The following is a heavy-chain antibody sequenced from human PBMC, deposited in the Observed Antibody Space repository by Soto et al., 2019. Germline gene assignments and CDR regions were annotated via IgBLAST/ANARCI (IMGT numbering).Heavy chain of an antibody. D-gene: IGHD3-3*01. CDR2: IDSSSSTF. J-gene: IGHJ4*02. CDR3: ARQNSDYFSSRFDY. V-gene: IGHV3-48*02. Sequence: GGSLRLSCAASGFTFSIFSMNWVRQAPGKGLEWVSYIDSSSSTFYYADSVKGRFTVSRDNARSSLYLQMNSLRDDDTAVYYCARQNSDYFSSRFDYWGQRARVTVSS. CDR1: GFTFSIFS.